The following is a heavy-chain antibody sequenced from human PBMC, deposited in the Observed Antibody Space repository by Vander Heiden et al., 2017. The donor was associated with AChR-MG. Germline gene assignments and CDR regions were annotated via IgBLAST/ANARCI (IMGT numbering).Heavy chain of an antibody. CDR1: VGSISSGGYS. V-gene: IGHV4-30-2*01. CDR3: ARGTGGDPEYFQF. D-gene: IGHD2-21*02. Sequence: QVQLQESGSGLVKPSQTLSLTCAVSVGSISSGGYSWSWLRQPPGKGLEWIGYIYQSGTAYYKASLKSRLTISVVTSQNRFSLTLTSVTAADTAVYYCARGTGGDPEYFQFWGQGTLVTVSS. J-gene: IGHJ1*01. CDR2: IYQSGTA.